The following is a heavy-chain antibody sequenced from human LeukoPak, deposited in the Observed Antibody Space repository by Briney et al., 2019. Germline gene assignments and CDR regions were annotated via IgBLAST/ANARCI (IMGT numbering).Heavy chain of an antibody. CDR1: RFTFSSYW. CDR2: INSDGSST. J-gene: IGHJ4*02. D-gene: IGHD1-26*01. CDR3: ARSGSYYRDLPKPFDY. Sequence: QSGGSLRLSCAASRFTFSSYWMHWVRQAPGKGLVWVSRINSDGSSTSYADSVKGRFTISRDNAKNTLYLQMNSLRAEDTAVYYSARSGSYYRDLPKPFDYWGQGTLVTVSS. V-gene: IGHV3-74*01.